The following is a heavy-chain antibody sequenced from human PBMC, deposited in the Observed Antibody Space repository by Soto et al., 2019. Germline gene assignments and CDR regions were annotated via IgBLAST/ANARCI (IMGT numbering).Heavy chain of an antibody. D-gene: IGHD6-13*01. CDR2: IYYSGST. CDR1: GGSISSYY. CDR3: ARHDRGSSWYPWFDR. Sequence: QVQLQESGPGLVKPSETLSLTCTVSGGSISSYYWSWIRQPPGKGLEWIGYIYYSGSTNYNPSLKSRVTISVDTSKNQFSLKLSSVTAADTAVYYCARHDRGSSWYPWFDRWGQGTLVTVSS. V-gene: IGHV4-59*08. J-gene: IGHJ5*02.